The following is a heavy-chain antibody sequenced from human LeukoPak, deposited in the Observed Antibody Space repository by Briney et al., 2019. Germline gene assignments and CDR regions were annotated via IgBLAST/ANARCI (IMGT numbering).Heavy chain of an antibody. D-gene: IGHD3-3*01. CDR2: MNPNSGHT. V-gene: IGHV1-8*03. CDR3: ARGVDYALWSDSSYQFYYMDV. CDR1: GYTFSSSD. J-gene: IGHJ6*03. Sequence: ASVTVSCTASGYTFSSSDINWVRQAAGQGLEWMGWMNPNSGHTGYAQKFQGRITFTKNTSISTAYMELSSLRPEDTAVYFCARGVDYALWSDSSYQFYYMDVWGKGATVTVSS.